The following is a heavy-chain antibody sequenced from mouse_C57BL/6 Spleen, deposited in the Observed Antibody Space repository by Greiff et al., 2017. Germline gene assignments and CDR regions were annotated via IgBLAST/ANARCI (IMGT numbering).Heavy chain of an antibody. Sequence: QVQLKESGPGLVAPSQSLSITCTVSGFSLTSYGVHWVRQPPGKGLEWLVVIWSDGSTTYNSALKSRLSISKDNSKSQVFLKMNSLQTDDTAMYYCARQTGYDYDVWFAYWGQGTLVTVSA. V-gene: IGHV2-6-1*01. D-gene: IGHD2-4*01. J-gene: IGHJ3*01. CDR2: IWSDGST. CDR1: GFSLTSYG. CDR3: ARQTGYDYDVWFAY.